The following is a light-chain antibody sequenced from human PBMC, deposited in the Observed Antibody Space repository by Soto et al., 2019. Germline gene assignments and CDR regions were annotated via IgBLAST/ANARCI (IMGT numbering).Light chain of an antibody. J-gene: IGLJ1*01. Sequence: HSALTQPRSVSGSPGQSVTISCTGTSSDVGGSDYVSWYLLHPGKAPKLMIYDVSERPSGVPDRFSGSKSGNTASLTISGLQPEDEADYYCSSYAGIYTYVFGTGTKV. V-gene: IGLV2-11*01. CDR2: DVS. CDR1: SSDVGGSDY. CDR3: SSYAGIYTYV.